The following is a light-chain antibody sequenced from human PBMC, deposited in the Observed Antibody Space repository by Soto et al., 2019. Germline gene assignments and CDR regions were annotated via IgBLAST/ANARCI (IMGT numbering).Light chain of an antibody. J-gene: IGKJ2*02. V-gene: IGKV3-15*01. CDR2: GAS. CDR3: QQHNNWPRT. CDR1: QSVSNN. Sequence: EIVMTQSPATLSASPGERVILSCRASQSVSNNLAWYQQRPGQAPRLLIYGASTRATGFPARFSGSGSGTECTLTISSLQSEDFAVYYCQQHNNWPRTFGQGTKLEIK.